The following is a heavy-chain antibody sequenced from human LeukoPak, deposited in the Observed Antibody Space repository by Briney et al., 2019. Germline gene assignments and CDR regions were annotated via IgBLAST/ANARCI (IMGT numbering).Heavy chain of an antibody. V-gene: IGHV3-15*07. Sequence: GGSLRLSCAASGFTFSNAWMNWVRQAPGMGLEWVGRVKSKTVGGTTDYADSVKGRFTISRDNSKNTLYLQMNSLRAEDTAIYSCAKDTGSIGGSFLKPFDYWGQGTLVTVSS. D-gene: IGHD2-15*01. CDR2: VKSKTVGGTT. CDR1: GFTFSNAW. J-gene: IGHJ4*02. CDR3: AKDTGSIGGSFLKPFDY.